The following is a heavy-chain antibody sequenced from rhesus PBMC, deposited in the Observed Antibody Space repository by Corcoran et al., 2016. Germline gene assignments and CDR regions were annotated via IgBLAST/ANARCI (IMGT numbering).Heavy chain of an antibody. J-gene: IGHJ4*01. CDR2: IGGSRGTT. Sequence: QVQLQESGPGLVKPSETLPLTCAVSGASISSNYWSWIRQPPGKGLEWIGYIGGSRGTTYSNPSRNGRVPISTDTSKNQFSLKLASVTAADTAVYYCARFSGYDPNFDSWGQGVLVTVSS. V-gene: IGHV4-165*01. CDR3: ARFSGYDPNFDS. D-gene: IGHD3-28*01. CDR1: GASISSNY.